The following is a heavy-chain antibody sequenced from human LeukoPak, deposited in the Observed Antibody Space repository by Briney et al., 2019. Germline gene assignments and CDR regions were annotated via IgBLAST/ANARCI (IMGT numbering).Heavy chain of an antibody. CDR1: GGSITSTSYY. CDR3: ATLPTKHSSSWYQGY. J-gene: IGHJ4*02. V-gene: IGHV4-39*01. Sequence: SETLSLTCTVSGGSITSTSYYWGWIRQPPGKGLEWIGSIYYSGSTYYNPSLKSRVTISVDTSKNQFSLRLSSVTAADTAVYYCATLPTKHSSSWYQGYWGQGTLVTVSS. D-gene: IGHD6-13*01. CDR2: IYYSGST.